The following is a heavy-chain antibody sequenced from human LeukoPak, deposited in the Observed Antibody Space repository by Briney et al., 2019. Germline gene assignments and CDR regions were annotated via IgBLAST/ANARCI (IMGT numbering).Heavy chain of an antibody. CDR1: GFTFSSYS. D-gene: IGHD2-2*02. Sequence: GGSLRLSWAASGFTFSSYSMNWVRQAAGKGLEWVSYISSSSSTIYYAASVKGRFTTSRDNAKNSLYLQMNSLRAEDTAVYYCARHGRYCSSTSCYTYWGQGTLVTVSS. CDR2: ISSSSSTI. J-gene: IGHJ4*02. V-gene: IGHV3-48*01. CDR3: ARHGRYCSSTSCYTY.